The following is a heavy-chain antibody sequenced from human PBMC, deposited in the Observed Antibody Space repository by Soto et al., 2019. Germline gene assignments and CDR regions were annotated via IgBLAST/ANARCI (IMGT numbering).Heavy chain of an antibody. CDR3: ARGLTVYYGFWSGYYYLGWFDP. Sequence: GASVKVSCKASGYTFTSYAMHWVRQAPGQRLEWMGWINAGNGNTKYSQKFQGRVTITRDTSASTAYMELSSLRSEDTAVYYCARGLTVYYGFWSGYYYLGWFDPWGQGTLVTVSS. CDR2: INAGNGNT. D-gene: IGHD3-3*01. V-gene: IGHV1-3*01. CDR1: GYTFTSYA. J-gene: IGHJ5*02.